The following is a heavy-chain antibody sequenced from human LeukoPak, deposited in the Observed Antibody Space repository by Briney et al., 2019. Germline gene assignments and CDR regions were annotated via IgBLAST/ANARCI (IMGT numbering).Heavy chain of an antibody. J-gene: IGHJ6*03. CDR3: AREGYSSSWGTDYYYYMDV. V-gene: IGHV1-69*05. CDR1: GGTFSSYA. CDR2: IIPIFGTA. Sequence: GASVKVSCKTSGGTFSSYAISWVRQAPGQGLEWMGGIIPIFGTANYAQKFQGRVTITTDESTSTAYMELSSLRSEDTAVYYCAREGYSSSWGTDYYYYMDVWGKGTTVTVSS. D-gene: IGHD6-13*01.